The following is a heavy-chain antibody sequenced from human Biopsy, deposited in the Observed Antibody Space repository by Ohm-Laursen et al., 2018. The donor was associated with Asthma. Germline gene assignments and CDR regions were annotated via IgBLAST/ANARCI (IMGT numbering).Heavy chain of an antibody. D-gene: IGHD3-22*01. CDR3: AKSADYYDSTDYLDF. Sequence: SLRLSCAASGFTSSTSWMTWVRQAPGKGLEWVANIKEDGSEKNYVDSVKGRFTISRDNGKNSLYLQMNSLRAEDTAVYYCAKSADYYDSTDYLDFWGRGTLVTVSS. J-gene: IGHJ4*01. V-gene: IGHV3-7*05. CDR2: IKEDGSEK. CDR1: GFTSSTSW.